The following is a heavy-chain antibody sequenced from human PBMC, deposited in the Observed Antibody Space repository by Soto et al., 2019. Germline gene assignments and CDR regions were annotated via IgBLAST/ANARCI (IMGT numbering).Heavy chain of an antibody. CDR3: AHSDGGYEIVYFDF. J-gene: IGHJ4*02. CDR1: GFSFTTAGVA. Sequence: SGPTLVNRTHTLTLTCTFCGFSFTTAGVAVGWIRQTPGGALEWLTLIYYNDDRRFSPSLKTRLTITGETSKNQVVLSLTNVEGGDKATYFCAHSDGGYEIVYFDFWGQGIPVTVSS. D-gene: IGHD5-12*01. V-gene: IGHV2-5*01. CDR2: IYYNDDR.